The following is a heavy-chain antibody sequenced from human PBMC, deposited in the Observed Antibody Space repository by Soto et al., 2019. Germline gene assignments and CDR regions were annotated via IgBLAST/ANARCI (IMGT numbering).Heavy chain of an antibody. CDR3: AREEYYYGSGKGFDI. V-gene: IGHV1-18*01. Sequence: QVQLVQSGAEVKKPGASVKVSCKASGYTFTSYGISWVRQAPGQGLEWMGWISAYNGNTNYAQKLQGRVSMTTDTSTSTAYMELRSLRSDDTAVYYCAREEYYYGSGKGFDIWGQGTMVTVSS. CDR1: GYTFTSYG. D-gene: IGHD3-10*01. J-gene: IGHJ3*02. CDR2: ISAYNGNT.